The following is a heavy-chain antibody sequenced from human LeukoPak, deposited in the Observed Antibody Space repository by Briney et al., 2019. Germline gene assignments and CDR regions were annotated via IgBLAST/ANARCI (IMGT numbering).Heavy chain of an antibody. CDR3: ARDTGWLRSSSPYYYGMDV. CDR2: IYSGGST. D-gene: IGHD5-12*01. J-gene: IGHJ6*02. V-gene: IGHV3-66*01. Sequence: GGSLRLSCAASGFTVSSNYMSWVRQAPGKGLEWVSVIYSGGSTYYADSVKGRFTISRVNSKNTLYLQMNSLRAEDTAVYYCARDTGWLRSSSPYYYGMDVWGQGTTVTVSS. CDR1: GFTVSSNY.